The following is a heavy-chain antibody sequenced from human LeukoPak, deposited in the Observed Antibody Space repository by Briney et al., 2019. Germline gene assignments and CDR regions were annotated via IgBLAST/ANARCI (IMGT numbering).Heavy chain of an antibody. V-gene: IGHV4-59*08. CDR3: ARHFWGLDY. D-gene: IGHD7-27*01. CDR1: GGSISSYY. Sequence: PSETLSLTCTVSGGSISSYYWSWIRQPPGKGLEWVGYIYYSGSTNYNPPLKSRVTISVDTSKNQFSLKLSSVTAADTAVYYCARHFWGLDYWGQGTLVTVSS. CDR2: IYYSGST. J-gene: IGHJ4*02.